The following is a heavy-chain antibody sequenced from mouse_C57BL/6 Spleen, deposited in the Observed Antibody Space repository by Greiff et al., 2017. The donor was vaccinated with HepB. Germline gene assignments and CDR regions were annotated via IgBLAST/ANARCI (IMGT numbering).Heavy chain of an antibody. CDR3: ARDGSSYNWYFDV. V-gene: IGHV1-52*01. J-gene: IGHJ1*03. CDR2: IDPSDSET. CDR1: GYTFTSYW. D-gene: IGHD1-1*01. Sequence: QVQLQQPGAELVRPGSSVKLSCKASGYTFTSYWMHWVKQRPIQGLEWIGNIDPSDSETHYNQKFKDKATLTVDKSSSTAYMQLSSLTSEDSAVYYGARDGSSYNWYFDVWGTGTTVTVSS.